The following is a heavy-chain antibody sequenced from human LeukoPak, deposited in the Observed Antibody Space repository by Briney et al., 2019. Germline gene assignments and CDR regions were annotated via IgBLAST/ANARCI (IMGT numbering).Heavy chain of an antibody. Sequence: GGSLRLSCTVSGFTVSSNTMSWVRQAPGKGLEWVSFIYSDNTHYSDSVKGRFTISRDNSKNTLYLQMNSLRVEDTAVYYCARRAGAYSHPYDYWGQVTLVTVSS. D-gene: IGHD4/OR15-4a*01. CDR3: ARRAGAYSHPYDY. J-gene: IGHJ4*02. CDR1: GFTVSSNT. CDR2: IYSDNT. V-gene: IGHV3-53*01.